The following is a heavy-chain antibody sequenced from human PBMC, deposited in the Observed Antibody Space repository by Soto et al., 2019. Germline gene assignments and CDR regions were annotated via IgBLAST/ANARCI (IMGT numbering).Heavy chain of an antibody. CDR3: ARIVGTPIDY. Sequence: SETLSLTCTVSGGSVNSPSYYWSWIRQPPGKELEWIGYIFYTGGTVYNPSLKSRVSMSIDTSQNQFALRLRSVTAADTAIYYCARIVGTPIDYWGQGTLVTVSS. CDR2: IFYTGGT. D-gene: IGHD1-26*01. J-gene: IGHJ4*02. CDR1: GGSVNSPSYY. V-gene: IGHV4-61*01.